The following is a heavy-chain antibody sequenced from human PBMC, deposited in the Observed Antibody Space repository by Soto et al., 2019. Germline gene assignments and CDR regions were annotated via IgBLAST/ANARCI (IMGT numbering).Heavy chain of an antibody. J-gene: IGHJ3*02. D-gene: IGHD6-19*01. CDR1: GYTFTNYG. CDR3: ARGNSGAFDI. Sequence: ASVKVSCKAAGYTFTNYGISWVRQAPGQGLEWMGWIVTYNGNTQSTQKLQGRVTMTTDTSTSTAYMELRSLRSEDTAIYYCARGNSGAFDIWGQGTMVTVSS. CDR2: IVTYNGNT. V-gene: IGHV1-18*01.